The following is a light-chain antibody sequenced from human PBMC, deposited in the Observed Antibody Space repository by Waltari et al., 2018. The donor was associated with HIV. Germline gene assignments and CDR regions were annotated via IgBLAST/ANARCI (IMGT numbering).Light chain of an antibody. CDR3: CSYTSTTAFDV. CDR2: EVR. J-gene: IGLJ1*01. V-gene: IGLV2-14*01. CDR1: SRDIVGYNY. Sequence: QSALTQPAYVSGSPGQSVPISCTGTSRDIVGYNYVSWYQQHPGKAPKIIISEVRNRPSGVSDRFSGSKSGNTASLTISGLQAEDEADYYCCSYTSTTAFDVFGTGTRVSVL.